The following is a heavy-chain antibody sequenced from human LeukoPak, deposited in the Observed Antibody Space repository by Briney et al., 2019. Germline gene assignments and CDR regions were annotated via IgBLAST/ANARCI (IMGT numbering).Heavy chain of an antibody. Sequence: ASVKVSCKASGYTFTTYSITWVRQAPGQGLEWMGWINPNSGGTNYAQKFQGRVTMTRDTSISTAYMELSRLRSDDTAVYYCARDLQISAFDIWGQGTMVTVSS. J-gene: IGHJ3*02. CDR1: GYTFTTYS. CDR3: ARDLQISAFDI. CDR2: INPNSGGT. V-gene: IGHV1-2*02.